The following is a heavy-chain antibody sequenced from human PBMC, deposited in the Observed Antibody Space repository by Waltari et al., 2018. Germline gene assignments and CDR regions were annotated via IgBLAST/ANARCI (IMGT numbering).Heavy chain of an antibody. CDR3: AKDRGYDYGMDV. D-gene: IGHD3-10*01. CDR1: GFTFDDYT. CDR2: ISWDGGSK. J-gene: IGHJ6*02. V-gene: IGHV3-43*01. Sequence: EVQLVESGGVVIQPGGSLRLSCAASGFTFDDYTMHWVRQAPGKGLEWVSLISWDGGSKYDADAVKGRFTICRDNSKNSLYLQMNSLRTEDTALYYGAKDRGYDYGMDVWGQGTTVTV.